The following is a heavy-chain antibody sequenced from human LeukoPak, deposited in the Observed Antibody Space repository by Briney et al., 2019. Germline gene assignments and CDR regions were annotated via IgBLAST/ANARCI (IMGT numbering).Heavy chain of an antibody. CDR2: IRSKAYGGTT. Sequence: GRSLRLSCTASGFTFGDYAMTRARQAPGKGLEWVGFIRSKAYGGTTEDAASVQGSPTISRDDSKSIASLQMNSLKTEDTAVYYCTRDPAEDYGDYVDPWGQGSPVTVSS. J-gene: IGHJ5*02. V-gene: IGHV3-49*04. CDR1: GFTFGDYA. D-gene: IGHD4-17*01. CDR3: TRDPAEDYGDYVDP.